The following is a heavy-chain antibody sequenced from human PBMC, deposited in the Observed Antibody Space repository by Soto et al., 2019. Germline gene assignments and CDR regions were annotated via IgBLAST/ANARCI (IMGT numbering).Heavy chain of an antibody. CDR2: IVVGSGNT. CDR1: GFTFTSSA. CDR3: AADSHTVVTPDRVAYFDL. V-gene: IGHV1-58*01. Sequence: ASVKVSCKASGFTFTSSAVQWMRQARGQRLEWIGWIVVGSGNTNYAQKFQERVTITRDMSTSTAYMELSSLRSEDTAVYYCAADSHTVVTPDRVAYFDLWGRGTLVTVSS. J-gene: IGHJ2*01. D-gene: IGHD2-21*02.